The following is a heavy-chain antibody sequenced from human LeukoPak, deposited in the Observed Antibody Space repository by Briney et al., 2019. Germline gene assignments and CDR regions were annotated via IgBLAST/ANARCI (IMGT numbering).Heavy chain of an antibody. Sequence: GESLKISCKGSGYSFTSYWIGWVHQMPGKVEEWMGIIYPVDSDTRYSPSFQGQVTISADKSISTAYMQWTSLKASETAMYYWARHLCIAVAGTVAPDYWGQGTLVTVSS. CDR3: ARHLCIAVAGTVAPDY. J-gene: IGHJ4*02. D-gene: IGHD6-19*01. V-gene: IGHV5-51*07. CDR1: GYSFTSYW. CDR2: IYPVDSDT.